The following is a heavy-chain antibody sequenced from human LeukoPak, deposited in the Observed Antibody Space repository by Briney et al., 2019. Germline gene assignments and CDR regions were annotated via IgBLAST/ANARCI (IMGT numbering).Heavy chain of an antibody. V-gene: IGHV3-23*01. CDR3: TSNFCSGGSCPDF. Sequence: PGGSLRLSWAACGFTFSCYAISWVRQAPGKGLEWVSSIGGSGDNTFYADSVKDRFTISRDNSKNTLYLQMNSLRVEDTALYYCTSNFCSGGSCPDFWGQGTLVTVSS. D-gene: IGHD2-15*01. CDR1: GFTFSCYA. CDR2: IGGSGDNT. J-gene: IGHJ4*02.